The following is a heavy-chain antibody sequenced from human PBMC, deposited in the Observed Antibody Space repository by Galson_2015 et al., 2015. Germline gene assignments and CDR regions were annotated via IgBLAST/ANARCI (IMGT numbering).Heavy chain of an antibody. Sequence: WNWIRQTPAKGLEWIGYIYHSGNSKYNPSLKSRVAMSLDESNNQFSLRLDSVTAADTAVYFCARGGRVTVVGIVTTPFFDYWGQGALVTISS. CDR2: IYHSGNS. D-gene: IGHD4-23*01. CDR3: ARGGRVTVVGIVTTPFFDY. J-gene: IGHJ4*02. V-gene: IGHV4-30-2*01.